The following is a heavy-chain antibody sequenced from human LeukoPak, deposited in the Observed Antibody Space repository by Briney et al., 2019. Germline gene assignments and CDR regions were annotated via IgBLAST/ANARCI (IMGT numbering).Heavy chain of an antibody. Sequence: ASVKVSCKASGYTLTSYGISWVRQAPGQGLEWMGWISAYNGNTNYAQKIQGRVTMTTDTSMSTAYMELRSLRSGDTAVYYCARFTVTTRVIDYWGQGTLVTVSS. CDR3: ARFTVTTRVIDY. CDR2: ISAYNGNT. CDR1: GYTLTSYG. V-gene: IGHV1-18*01. J-gene: IGHJ4*02. D-gene: IGHD4-17*01.